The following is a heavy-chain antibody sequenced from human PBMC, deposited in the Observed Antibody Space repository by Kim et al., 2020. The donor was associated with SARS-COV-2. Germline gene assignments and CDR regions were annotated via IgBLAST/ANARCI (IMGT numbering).Heavy chain of an antibody. CDR2: ISSSSSYT. V-gene: IGHV3-11*03. J-gene: IGHJ6*02. D-gene: IGHD3-10*01. Sequence: GGSLRLSCAASGFTFSDYYMSWIRQAPGKGLEWVSYISSSSSYTNYADSVKGRFTISRDNAKNSLYLQMNSLRAEDTAVYYCASQYYGSGSYYAYYYYGMDVWGQGTTVTVSS. CDR1: GFTFSDYY. CDR3: ASQYYGSGSYYAYYYYGMDV.